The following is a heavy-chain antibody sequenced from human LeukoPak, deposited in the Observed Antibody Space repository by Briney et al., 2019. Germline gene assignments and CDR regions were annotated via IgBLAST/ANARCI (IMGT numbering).Heavy chain of an antibody. CDR2: ISSSSSHI. V-gene: IGHV3-21*01. CDR3: ARPPVDTAMREGAGY. J-gene: IGHJ4*02. CDR1: GFTFSSYS. D-gene: IGHD5-18*01. Sequence: GGSLRLSCAASGFTFSSYSMNWVRQAPGKWLEWVSSISSSSSHIYYAVSVKGRFTISTDNAKNSLYLQRNSMRAEDTAVYYCARPPVDTAMREGAGYWGQGTLVTVSS.